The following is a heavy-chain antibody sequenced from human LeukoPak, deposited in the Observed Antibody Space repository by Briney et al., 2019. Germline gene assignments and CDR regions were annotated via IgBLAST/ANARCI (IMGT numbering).Heavy chain of an antibody. CDR3: ARFSIVVVVAAFDY. V-gene: IGHV4-34*01. Sequence: ESSETLSLTCTVSGGSISSYYWSWIRQPPGKGLEWIGEINHSGSTNYNPSLKSRVTISVDTSKNQFSLKLSSVTAADTAVYYCARFSIVVVVAAFDYWGQGTLVTVSS. J-gene: IGHJ4*02. D-gene: IGHD2-15*01. CDR1: GGSISSYY. CDR2: INHSGST.